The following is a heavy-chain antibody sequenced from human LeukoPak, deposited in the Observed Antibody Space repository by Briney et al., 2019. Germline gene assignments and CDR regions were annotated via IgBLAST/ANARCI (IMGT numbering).Heavy chain of an antibody. J-gene: IGHJ3*01. Sequence: GRSLRLSCAASGFTFSSYGMHWVRQAPGKGLEGVAFIRYDGSNKYYADSVKGRFTISRDNSKNTLYLQMNSLRADDTAVYYCAMKAVPRPRLHDAFDFWGQGTVVSVSS. V-gene: IGHV3-33*08. D-gene: IGHD5-24*01. CDR3: AMKAVPRPRLHDAFDF. CDR2: IRYDGSNK. CDR1: GFTFSSYG.